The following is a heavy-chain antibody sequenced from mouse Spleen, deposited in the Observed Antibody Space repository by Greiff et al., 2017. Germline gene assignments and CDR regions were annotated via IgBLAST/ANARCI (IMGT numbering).Heavy chain of an antibody. CDR2: IRNKANNHAT. J-gene: IGHJ2*01. CDR3: TGYYGYGPYYFDY. CDR1: GFTFSDAW. Sequence: DVQLQESGGGLVQPGGSMKLSCAASGFTFSDAWMDWVRQSPEKGLEWVAEIRNKANNHATYYAESVKGRFTISRDDSKSSVYLQMNSLRAEDTGIYYCTGYYGYGPYYFDYWGQGTTLTVSS. D-gene: IGHD1-2*01. V-gene: IGHV6-6*01.